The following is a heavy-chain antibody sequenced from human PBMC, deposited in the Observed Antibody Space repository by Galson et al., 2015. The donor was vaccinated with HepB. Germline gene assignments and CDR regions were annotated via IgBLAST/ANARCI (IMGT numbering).Heavy chain of an antibody. J-gene: IGHJ4*02. CDR1: GFSLSNARMG. D-gene: IGHD3-10*01. V-gene: IGHV2-26*01. Sequence: PALVKPTQPLTLTCTVSGFSLSNARMGVSWIRQPPGKALEWLAHIFSNDEKSYSTSLKSRLTISKDTSKSQVVLTMTNMDPVDTATYYCARTMVRGGVDYFDYWGQGTLVTVSS. CDR3: ARTMVRGGVDYFDY. CDR2: IFSNDEK.